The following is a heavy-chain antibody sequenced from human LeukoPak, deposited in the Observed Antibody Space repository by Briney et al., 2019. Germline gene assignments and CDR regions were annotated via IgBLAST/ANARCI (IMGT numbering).Heavy chain of an antibody. J-gene: IGHJ4*02. V-gene: IGHV3-74*01. CDR2: INSDGSST. D-gene: IGHD3-3*01. CDR3: AREYDFWSGYPSYSDY. CDR1: GFIFSSYQ. Sequence: PGGSLRLSCAASGFIFSSYQMHWVRQAPGKGLVWVSRINSDGSSTNYADSVKGRFTISRDNAKNTLYLQMNSLRADDTAVYYCAREYDFWSGYPSYSDYWGQGTLVTVSS.